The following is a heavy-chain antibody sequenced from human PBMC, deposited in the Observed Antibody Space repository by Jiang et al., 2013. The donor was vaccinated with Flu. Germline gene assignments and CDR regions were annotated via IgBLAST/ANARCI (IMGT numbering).Heavy chain of an antibody. D-gene: IGHD1-26*01. CDR2: IRKKVNKYST. V-gene: IGHV3-72*01. CDR1: GLAFSDHY. J-gene: IGHJ4*02. CDR3: AVSGSYLPNDY. Sequence: QLVESGGGLVQPGGSLRLSCAASGLAFSDHYMDWVRQAPGKGLEWVGRIRKKVNKYSTEYAASVKGRFTISRDDSKNSLYLQMNSLKNEDTAAYYCAVSGSYLPNDYWGQGTLVTVSS.